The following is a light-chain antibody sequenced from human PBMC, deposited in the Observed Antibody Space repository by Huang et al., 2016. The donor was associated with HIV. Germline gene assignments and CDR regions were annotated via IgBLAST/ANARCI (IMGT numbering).Light chain of an antibody. Sequence: DIQMTQSPSTLSASVGDRVTITCRASQIISSWLAWYQQKPGKTPNLLIYKASSLESGVPSRFSGSGSGTEFTLTISSLQPDDFGTYYCQQYNTYSSFGGGTKVEIK. V-gene: IGKV1-5*03. CDR1: QIISSW. CDR3: QQYNTYSS. CDR2: KAS. J-gene: IGKJ4*01.